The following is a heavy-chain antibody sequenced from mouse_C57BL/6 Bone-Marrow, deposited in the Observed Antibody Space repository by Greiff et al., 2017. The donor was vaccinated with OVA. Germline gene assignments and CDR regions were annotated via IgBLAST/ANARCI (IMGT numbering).Heavy chain of an antibody. Sequence: EVHLVESGPGLVKPSQSLSLTCSVTGYSITSGYYWNWIRQFPGNKLEWMGYISYDGSNNYNPSLKNRISITRDTSKNQFFLKLNSVTTEDTATYYCARDRTTVAYWYFDVWGTGTTVTVSS. CDR1: GYSITSGYY. CDR3: ARDRTTVAYWYFDV. D-gene: IGHD1-1*01. CDR2: ISYDGSN. V-gene: IGHV3-6*01. J-gene: IGHJ1*03.